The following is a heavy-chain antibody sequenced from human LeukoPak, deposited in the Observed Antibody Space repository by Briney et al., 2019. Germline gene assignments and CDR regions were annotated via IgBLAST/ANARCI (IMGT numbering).Heavy chain of an antibody. Sequence: SETLSVSCTVSGGSISGYYGSWIRQPPGKGLEWIGYIYYSGSTNYNPSLKSRVTISVATSKTQFSLKLSPVPAADTAMYYCASTYYYDSSGYPYYFDYWGQGTLVTVSS. CDR1: GGSISGYY. CDR3: ASTYYYDSSGYPYYFDY. V-gene: IGHV4-59*08. CDR2: IYYSGST. D-gene: IGHD3-22*01. J-gene: IGHJ4*02.